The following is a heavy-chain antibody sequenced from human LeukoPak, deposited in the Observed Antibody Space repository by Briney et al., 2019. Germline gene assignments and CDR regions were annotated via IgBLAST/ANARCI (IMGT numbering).Heavy chain of an antibody. V-gene: IGHV4-59*01. Sequence: SETLSLTCTVSGDSLSSYYWSWLRQPPGKGLEWIGSIYYSGSTNYNPSLKSRVTISVDTSKNQFSLKLSSVTAADTAVYYCARFQGGSSSFDYWGQGTLVTVSS. J-gene: IGHJ4*02. CDR2: IYYSGST. CDR1: GDSLSSYY. D-gene: IGHD6-6*01. CDR3: ARFQGGSSSFDY.